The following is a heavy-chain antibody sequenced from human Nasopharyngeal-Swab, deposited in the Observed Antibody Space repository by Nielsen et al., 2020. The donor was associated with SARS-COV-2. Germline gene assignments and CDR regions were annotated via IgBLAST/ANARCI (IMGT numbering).Heavy chain of an antibody. D-gene: IGHD3-3*01. V-gene: IGHV3-48*03. Sequence: GESLKISCAASGFTFSSYEMNWVRQAPGKGLEWFSYISSSGSTIYYADSVKGRFTISRDNAKNSLYLQMNSLRAEDTAVYYCARGPLGSGFDYWGQGTLVTVSS. CDR3: ARGPLGSGFDY. J-gene: IGHJ4*02. CDR1: GFTFSSYE. CDR2: ISSSGSTI.